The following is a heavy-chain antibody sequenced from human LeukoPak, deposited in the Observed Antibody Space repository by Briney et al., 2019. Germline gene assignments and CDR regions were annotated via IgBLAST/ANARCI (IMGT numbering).Heavy chain of an antibody. J-gene: IGHJ5*02. CDR2: IYYSGST. D-gene: IGHD5-18*01. CDR3: ARDSRGYGFNWFDP. CDR1: GGSISSYY. V-gene: IGHV4-59*01. Sequence: SETLSLTCTVSGGSISSYYWSWIRQPPGKGLEWIGYIYYSGSTNYNPSLKSRVTISVDTSKNQFSLKLSSVTAADTAVYYCARDSRGYGFNWFDPWGQGTLVTVSS.